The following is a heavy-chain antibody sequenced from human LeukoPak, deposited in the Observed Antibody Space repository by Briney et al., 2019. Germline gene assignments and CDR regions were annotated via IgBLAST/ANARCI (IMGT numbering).Heavy chain of an antibody. CDR2: IIPIFGTA. D-gene: IGHD2-8*01. J-gene: IGHJ4*02. V-gene: IGHV1-69*05. Sequence: GSSVKVSCKASGGTFSSYAISWVRQAPGQGLEWMGRIIPIFGTANYAQKFQGRVTMTRDTSTSTVYMELSSLRSEDTAVYYCARDRRGLSYGVCYPNYWGQGTLVTVSS. CDR3: ARDRRGLSYGVCYPNY. CDR1: GGTFSSYA.